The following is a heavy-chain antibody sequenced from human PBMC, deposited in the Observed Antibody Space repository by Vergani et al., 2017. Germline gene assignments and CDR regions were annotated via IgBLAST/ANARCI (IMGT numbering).Heavy chain of an antibody. CDR1: GGSISSYY. CDR2: IYYSGST. J-gene: IGHJ4*02. Sequence: QVQLQESGPGLVKPSETLSLTCTVSGGSISSYYWSWIRQPPGKGLEWIGYIYYSGSTNYNPSLKSRVTISVDTSKNQFSLKLSSVTAADTAVYYCARVRTGLVATVTTLDYWGQGTLVTVSS. V-gene: IGHV4-59*12. CDR3: ARVRTGLVATVTTLDY. D-gene: IGHD4-17*01.